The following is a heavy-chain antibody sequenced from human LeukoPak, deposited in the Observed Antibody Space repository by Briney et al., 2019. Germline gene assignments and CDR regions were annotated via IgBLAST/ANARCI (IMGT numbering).Heavy chain of an antibody. Sequence: SETLSLTCTVSGGSISSSSYCWGWIRQPPGKGLEWIGSIYYSGSTYYNPSLKSRVTISVDTSKNQFSLKLSSVTAADTAVYYCAASSLAAAGLTNWFDPWGQGTLVTVSS. V-gene: IGHV4-39*07. CDR3: AASSLAAAGLTNWFDP. J-gene: IGHJ5*02. D-gene: IGHD6-13*01. CDR1: GGSISSSSYC. CDR2: IYYSGST.